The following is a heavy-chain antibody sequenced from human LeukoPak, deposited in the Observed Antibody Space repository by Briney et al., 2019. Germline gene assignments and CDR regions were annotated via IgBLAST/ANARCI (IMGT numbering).Heavy chain of an antibody. CDR1: GFTFSSFA. CDR3: SNGRTSSGTLQHDY. Sequence: GGTLRLSYAASGFTFSSFAMSWVRHAPGQGLEWVSAISDNSGNTYYADSVKGRFTISRDNSENTLYLQMNSLRAEDTALYYCSNGRTSSGTLQHDYWGQGTLVTVSS. V-gene: IGHV3-23*01. CDR2: ISDNSGNT. J-gene: IGHJ4*02. D-gene: IGHD6-19*01.